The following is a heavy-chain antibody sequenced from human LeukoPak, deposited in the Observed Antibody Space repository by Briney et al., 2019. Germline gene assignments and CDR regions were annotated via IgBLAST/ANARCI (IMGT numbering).Heavy chain of an antibody. J-gene: IGHJ4*02. Sequence: GGSLRLSCAASGFTLSSNWMNWVRQAPGKGLEWVAIIKQDGSEKYHVDSVKGRFTISRDNAKNSLYLQMNSLRAEDTAVYYCARGNGFIIDYWGQGTLVTVSS. CDR1: GFTLSSNW. D-gene: IGHD2-8*01. CDR2: IKQDGSEK. V-gene: IGHV3-7*01. CDR3: ARGNGFIIDY.